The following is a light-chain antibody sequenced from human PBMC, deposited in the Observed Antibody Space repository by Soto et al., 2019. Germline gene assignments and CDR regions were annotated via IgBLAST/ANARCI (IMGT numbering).Light chain of an antibody. CDR1: TGPVTSGHY. CDR3: SLSYNDPRLVV. CDR2: DTN. V-gene: IGLV7-46*01. J-gene: IGLJ2*01. Sequence: QAVVTQEPSLTVSPGGTVTLTCGSSTGPVTSGHYPNWLQQKPGRAPRTLTYDTNNRHSWTPARFSASVLGDKAALTLSGAQPEDEDDYFCSLSYNDPRLVVFGGGTKLTVL.